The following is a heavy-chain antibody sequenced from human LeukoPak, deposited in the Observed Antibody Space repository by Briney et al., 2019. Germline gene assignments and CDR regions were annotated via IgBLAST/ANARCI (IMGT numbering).Heavy chain of an antibody. J-gene: IGHJ4*02. CDR3: ARDYYDSSGYYSAH. Sequence: PSETLSLTCAVYVGSFSGYYWTWIRQPPGKGLEWIGSIYYSGSTYYNPSLKSRVTISVDTSKNQFSLKLSSVTAADTAVYYCARDYYDSSGYYSAHWGQGTLVTVSS. CDR1: VGSFSGYY. D-gene: IGHD3-22*01. CDR2: IYYSGST. V-gene: IGHV4-34*01.